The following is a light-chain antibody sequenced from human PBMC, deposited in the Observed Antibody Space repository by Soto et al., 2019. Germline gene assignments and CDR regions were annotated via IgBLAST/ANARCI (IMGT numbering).Light chain of an antibody. J-gene: IGLJ1*01. CDR3: MSFTSSNTYV. CDR1: SSDVGAYNF. V-gene: IGLV2-14*03. Sequence: QPALTQPASVSGSPGQSITISCTGTSSDVGAYNFVSWYQHYPDKAPKVVNYDVANRPSGVSYRFSASKSGNTASLTISGLQAEDEADYYCMSFTSSNTYVFGTGTKVTVL. CDR2: DVA.